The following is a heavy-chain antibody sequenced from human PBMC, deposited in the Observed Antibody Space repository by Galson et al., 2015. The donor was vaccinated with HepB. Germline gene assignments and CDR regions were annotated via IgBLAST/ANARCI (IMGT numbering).Heavy chain of an antibody. D-gene: IGHD5-12*01. CDR3: ARDLYSGYEILGSLRDYYGMDV. CDR1: GGTFSSYT. Sequence: SVKVSCKASGGTFSSYTISWVRQAPGQGLEWMGRIIPILGIANYAQKFQGRVTITADKSTSTAYMELSSLRSGDTAVYYCARDLYSGYEILGSLRDYYGMDVWGQGTTVTVSS. V-gene: IGHV1-69*04. CDR2: IIPILGIA. J-gene: IGHJ6*02.